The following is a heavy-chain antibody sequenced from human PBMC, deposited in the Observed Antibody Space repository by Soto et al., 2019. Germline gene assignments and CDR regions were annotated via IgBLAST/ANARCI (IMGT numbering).Heavy chain of an antibody. CDR3: ARDPKTSGGQHWAFNYFDS. CDR2: ISYDGTNK. J-gene: IGHJ4*02. CDR1: GFSFSISP. D-gene: IGHD7-27*01. Sequence: QVQLVESGGGVVQPGRSLRLSCAASGFSFSISPMHWVRQAPGKGPEWVALISYDGTNKFYADSVKGRFTISRDNSKSTHYLQVDGLRPEDAAVYYCARDPKTSGGQHWAFNYFDSWGQGTLVTVSS. V-gene: IGHV3-30-3*01.